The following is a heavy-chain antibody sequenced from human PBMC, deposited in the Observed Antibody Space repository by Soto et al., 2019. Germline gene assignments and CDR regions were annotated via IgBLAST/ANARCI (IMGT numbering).Heavy chain of an antibody. D-gene: IGHD4-17*01. J-gene: IGHJ3*02. V-gene: IGHV3-23*01. CDR1: GFTFSSYA. CDR3: AKVKDYGDYFLSAFDI. CDR2: ISGSGGST. Sequence: GGSLRLSCAASGFTFSSYAMSWVRQAPGKGLEWVSAISGSGGSTYYADSVKGRFTISRDNSKNTLYLQMNSLRAEDTAVYYCAKVKDYGDYFLSAFDIWGQGTMVTVSS.